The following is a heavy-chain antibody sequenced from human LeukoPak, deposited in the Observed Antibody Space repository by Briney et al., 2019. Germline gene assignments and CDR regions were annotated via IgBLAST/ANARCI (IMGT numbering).Heavy chain of an antibody. J-gene: IGHJ6*04. V-gene: IGHV1-2*02. D-gene: IGHD5-18*01. CDR3: AKSGYGFGYGWDVAV. CDR1: GYPFTAYF. Sequence: ASVKVSCRASGYPFTAYFIYWVRQAPRQGLEWIGWINPNSGGTNSAQKFQDRVTMTRDTSVSSVYMELSSLRSDDTAVYYCAKSGYGFGYGWDVAVWGKGTTVTVSS. CDR2: INPNSGGT.